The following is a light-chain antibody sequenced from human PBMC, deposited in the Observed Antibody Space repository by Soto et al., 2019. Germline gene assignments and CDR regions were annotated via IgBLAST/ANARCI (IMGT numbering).Light chain of an antibody. CDR2: LGS. Sequence: VLTQSPLSLPVTPGEPASISCRSSQSLLHSNGNIYLDWYLQKPGQSPQLLIHLGSIRASGVPDRFSGSGSGTDFTLKINRVEAEDVGVYYCMQAIQAPRTFGLGTKVEIK. J-gene: IGKJ1*01. CDR3: MQAIQAPRT. CDR1: QSLLHSNGNIY. V-gene: IGKV2-28*01.